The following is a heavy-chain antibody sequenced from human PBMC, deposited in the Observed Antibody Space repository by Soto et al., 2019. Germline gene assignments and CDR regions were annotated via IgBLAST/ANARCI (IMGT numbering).Heavy chain of an antibody. V-gene: IGHV1-24*01. CDR1: GYTLTELS. CDR3: ATVYYGDYGGILGY. CDR2: FDPGDGET. D-gene: IGHD4-17*01. Sequence: ASVNVSCKVSGYTLTELSMHWVRQAPGKGLEWMGGFDPGDGETIYAQKFQGRVTMTEDTSTDTAYMELSSLRSEDTAVYYCATVYYGDYGGILGYWGQGTLVTVSS. J-gene: IGHJ4*02.